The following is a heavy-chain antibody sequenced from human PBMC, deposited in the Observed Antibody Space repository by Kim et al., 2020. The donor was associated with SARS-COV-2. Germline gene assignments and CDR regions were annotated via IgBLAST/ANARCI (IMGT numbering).Heavy chain of an antibody. Sequence: ASVKVSCKVSGYTLTELSMHWVRQAPGKGLEWMGGFDPEDGETIYAQKFQGRVTMTEDTSTDTAYMELSSLRSEDTAVYYCATARFLEWLSSTYFQHWGQGTLVTVSS. V-gene: IGHV1-24*01. CDR2: FDPEDGET. CDR1: GYTLTELS. J-gene: IGHJ1*01. D-gene: IGHD3-3*01. CDR3: ATARFLEWLSSTYFQH.